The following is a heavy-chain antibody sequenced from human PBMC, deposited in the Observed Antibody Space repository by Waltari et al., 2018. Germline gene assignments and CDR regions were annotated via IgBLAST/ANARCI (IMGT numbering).Heavy chain of an antibody. V-gene: IGHV4-38-2*01. Sequence: QVQLQESGPGLVKPSETLSLTCAVSGYSISSGHYWGWIRQPPGKGLEWIGSSYHSGSTYYNPSLKSRVTISVDTSKNQFSLKLSSVTAADTAVYYCARHSAVTLFDYWGQGTLVTVSS. CDR2: SYHSGST. J-gene: IGHJ4*02. CDR1: GYSISSGHY. CDR3: ARHSAVTLFDY. D-gene: IGHD4-17*01.